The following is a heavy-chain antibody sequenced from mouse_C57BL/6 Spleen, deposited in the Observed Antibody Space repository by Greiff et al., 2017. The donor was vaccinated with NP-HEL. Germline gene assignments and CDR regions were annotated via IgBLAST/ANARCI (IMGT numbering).Heavy chain of an antibody. V-gene: IGHV1-80*01. CDR2: IYPGDGDT. CDR3: ARGRVYDPPYGAMDY. D-gene: IGHD2-3*01. J-gene: IGHJ4*01. CDR1: GYAFSSYW. Sequence: QVHVKQSGAELVKPGASVKISCKASGYAFSSYWMNWVKQRPGKGLEWIGQIYPGDGDTNYNGKFKGKATLTADKSSSTAYMQLSSLTAEDSAVYFGARGRVYDPPYGAMDYWGQGTSVTVSS.